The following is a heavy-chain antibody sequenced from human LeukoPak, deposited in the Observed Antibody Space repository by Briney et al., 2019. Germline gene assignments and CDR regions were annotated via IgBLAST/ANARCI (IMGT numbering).Heavy chain of an antibody. CDR3: AKAGLVGGLITEFDY. Sequence: PGGSLRLSCAASGFTFDDYAMHWVRQAPGKGLEWVSGIRWNSGSIGYADSVKGRFTISRDNAKNSLYLQMNSLRAEDTALYYCAKAGLVGGLITEFDYWGQGTLVTVSS. CDR2: IRWNSGSI. V-gene: IGHV3-9*01. J-gene: IGHJ4*02. D-gene: IGHD1-26*01. CDR1: GFTFDDYA.